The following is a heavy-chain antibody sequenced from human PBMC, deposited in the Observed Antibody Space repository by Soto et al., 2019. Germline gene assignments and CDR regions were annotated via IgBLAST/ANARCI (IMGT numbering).Heavy chain of an antibody. CDR3: ARDYRDCSSTSCYAFYYGMDV. CDR2: IWYDGSNK. J-gene: IGHJ6*02. Sequence: GSLRLSCAASGFTFSSYGMHWVRQAPGKGLEWVAVIWYDGSNKYYADSVKGRFTISRDNSKNTLYLQMNSLRAEDTAVYYCARDYRDCSSTSCYAFYYGMDVWGQGTTVTVSS. V-gene: IGHV3-33*01. CDR1: GFTFSSYG. D-gene: IGHD2-2*01.